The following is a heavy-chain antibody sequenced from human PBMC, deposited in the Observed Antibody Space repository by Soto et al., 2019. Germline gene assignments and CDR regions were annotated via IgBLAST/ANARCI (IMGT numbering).Heavy chain of an antibody. Sequence: GGSLRLSCAASGFTFSSYGMHWVRQAPGKGLEWVAVISYDGSNKYYADSVKGRLTISRDNSKNTLYLQMNSLRAEDTAVYYCAKDIVVVPAAWGYYYYYGMDVWGQGTTVTVSS. CDR2: ISYDGSNK. CDR3: AKDIVVVPAAWGYYYYYGMDV. CDR1: GFTFSSYG. V-gene: IGHV3-30*18. D-gene: IGHD2-2*01. J-gene: IGHJ6*02.